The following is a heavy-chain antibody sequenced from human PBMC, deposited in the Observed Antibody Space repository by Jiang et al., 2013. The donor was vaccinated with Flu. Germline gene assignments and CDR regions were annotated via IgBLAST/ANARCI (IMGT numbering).Heavy chain of an antibody. D-gene: IGHD1-1*01. J-gene: IGHJ2*01. V-gene: IGHV4-61*02. Sequence: GPGLVKPSQTLSLTCSVSGASISNGNYYWSWIRQPAGKGLEWIGRIYPSGSTTYNPSLKSRVIISIHTSKNQFSLRLSSVTAADAAVYYCARERRRIYWYFDLWGRGTPVTVSS. CDR1: GASISNGNYY. CDR3: ARERRRIYWYFDL. CDR2: IYPSGST.